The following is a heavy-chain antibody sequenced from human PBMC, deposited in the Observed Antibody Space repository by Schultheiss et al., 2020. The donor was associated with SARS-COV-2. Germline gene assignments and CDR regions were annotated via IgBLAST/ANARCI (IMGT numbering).Heavy chain of an antibody. D-gene: IGHD3-10*01. CDR3: ARSSVVRGLDY. CDR1: GGSISSYY. V-gene: IGHV4-4*07. J-gene: IGHJ4*02. Sequence: GSLRLSCTVSGGSISSYYWSWIRQPAGKGLEWIGRIYTSGSTNYNPSLKSRVTMSVDTSKNQFSLKLSSVTAADTAVYYCARSSVVRGLDYWGQGTLVTVSS. CDR2: IYTSGST.